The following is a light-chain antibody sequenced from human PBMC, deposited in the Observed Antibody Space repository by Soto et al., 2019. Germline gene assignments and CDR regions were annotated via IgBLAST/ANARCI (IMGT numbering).Light chain of an antibody. CDR3: QQRYSWLRA. J-gene: IGKJ1*01. CDR1: QSVSSS. V-gene: IGKV3-11*01. CDR2: SGD. Sequence: EVVVTQSPDTLSLSPGETATLSCRASQSVSSSVAWYQHKPGQSPRLVVYSGDKRAPGIPPRLSGSGSGTDFTLTISSLESDDFAIYYCQQRYSWLRAFGPGTK.